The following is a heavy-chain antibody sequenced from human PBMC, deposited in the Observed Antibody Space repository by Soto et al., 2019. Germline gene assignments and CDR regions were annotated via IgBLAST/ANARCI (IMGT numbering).Heavy chain of an antibody. CDR3: ASAPKGSGSSQTRPDF. Sequence: QVQLHQWGAGLLKPSSTLSLACSIYSGSFSGYCWGWIRQPPGKGLERLGEISESGNTNYSPSLKSRVSISIDTSKKQFSLNLASVSAADTAVYYCASAPKGSGSSQTRPDFWGQGTLVTVSS. V-gene: IGHV4-34*01. D-gene: IGHD6-6*01. CDR1: SGSFSGYC. CDR2: ISESGNT. J-gene: IGHJ4*02.